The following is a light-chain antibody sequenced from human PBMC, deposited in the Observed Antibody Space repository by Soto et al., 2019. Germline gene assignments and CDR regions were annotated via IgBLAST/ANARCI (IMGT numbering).Light chain of an antibody. Sequence: DIQMTKSPSTLSASVGDTVTITCRASHNIFIWLAWYQHKPGKAPKLLIFDASSLHAGVPSRFSGSKSGTEFTLTISSLQPDDFATYYCQQYNSYRWTFGQGTKVEIK. CDR1: HNIFIW. CDR3: QQYNSYRWT. CDR2: DAS. V-gene: IGKV1-5*01. J-gene: IGKJ1*01.